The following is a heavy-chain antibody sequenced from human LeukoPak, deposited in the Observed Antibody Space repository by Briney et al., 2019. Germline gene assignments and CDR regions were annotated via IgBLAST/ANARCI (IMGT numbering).Heavy chain of an antibody. CDR2: FDPEDGET. CDR3: ATGLIRYFDWLRAYYFDY. CDR1: GYTLTELS. V-gene: IGHV1-24*01. D-gene: IGHD3-9*01. Sequence: ASVTVSFKVSGYTLTELSMHWVRQAPGKGLEWMGGFDPEDGETIYAQKFQGRVTMTEDTSTDTAYMELSSLRSEDTAVYYCATGLIRYFDWLRAYYFDYWGQGTLVTVSS. J-gene: IGHJ4*02.